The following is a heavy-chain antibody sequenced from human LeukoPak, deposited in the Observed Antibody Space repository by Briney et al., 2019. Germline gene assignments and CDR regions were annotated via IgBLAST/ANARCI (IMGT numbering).Heavy chain of an antibody. J-gene: IGHJ6*02. D-gene: IGHD1-26*01. CDR2: INPNSGGT. CDR1: GYTFTGYY. CDR3: AKDKGGGSYYNYYYGMDV. V-gene: IGHV1-2*02. Sequence: GVSVKVSCKASGYTFTGYYMHWVRQAPGQGLEWMGWINPNSGGTNYAQKFQGRVTMTRDTSISTAYMELSRLRSDDTAVYYCAKDKGGGSYYNYYYGMDVWGQGTTVTVSS.